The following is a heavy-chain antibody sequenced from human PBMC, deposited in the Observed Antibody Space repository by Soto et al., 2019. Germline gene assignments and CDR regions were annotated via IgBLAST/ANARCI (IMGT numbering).Heavy chain of an antibody. J-gene: IGHJ6*02. V-gene: IGHV3-53*01. Sequence: EVQLVESGGGLIQPGGSLRLSCAASGFTVSSNYMSWVRQAPGKGLEWVSVIYSGGSTYYADSVKGRFTISRDNSKNTLYLQMNSLRAEDTAVYYCARETDSSHYYYGMDVWGQGTTVTVSS. CDR3: ARETDSSHYYYGMDV. D-gene: IGHD6-19*01. CDR2: IYSGGST. CDR1: GFTVSSNY.